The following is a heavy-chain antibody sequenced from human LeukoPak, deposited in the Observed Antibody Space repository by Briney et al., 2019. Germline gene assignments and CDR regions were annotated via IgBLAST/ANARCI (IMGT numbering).Heavy chain of an antibody. V-gene: IGHV4-59*01. Sequence: PSETLSLTCTVSGGSISSYYWSWIRQPPGKGLEWIGYIYYSGSTNYNPSLKSRVTISVDTSKNQFSLKLSSVTAADTAVYYSARDYYDSSGYVNWGQGTLVTVSS. J-gene: IGHJ4*02. CDR3: ARDYYDSSGYVN. CDR1: GGSISSYY. CDR2: IYYSGST. D-gene: IGHD3-22*01.